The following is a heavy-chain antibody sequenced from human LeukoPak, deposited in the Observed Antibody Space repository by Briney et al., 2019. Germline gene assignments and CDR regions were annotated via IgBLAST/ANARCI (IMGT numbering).Heavy chain of an antibody. D-gene: IGHD3-16*02. CDR2: IIPISGTT. CDR3: ARVPNYDYVWGSYRPNAFDI. J-gene: IGHJ3*02. CDR1: GGTFTSYA. Sequence: GASVKVSCKTSGGTFTSYAITWVRQAPGQGLEWMGKIIPISGTTNYAQKFQGRVTFTADESTSTAYMELSSLRSEDTAVYYCARVPNYDYVWGSYRPNAFDIWGQGTMVTVSS. V-gene: IGHV1-69*13.